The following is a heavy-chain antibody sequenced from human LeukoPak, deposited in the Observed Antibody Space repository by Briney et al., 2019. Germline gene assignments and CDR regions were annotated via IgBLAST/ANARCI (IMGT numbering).Heavy chain of an antibody. Sequence: GEALSLSRAASGLSLSSYAISLVRQGPGGGLVWVLAISGSGVSTYYADSGKVRFTVSRDNSKNTLYLQMSSLRAEDTAVYYCAKDERNWNYNLASQTYDWGQGTLVTVSS. CDR1: GLSLSSYA. CDR2: ISGSGVST. CDR3: AKDERNWNYNLASQTYD. J-gene: IGHJ4*02. V-gene: IGHV3-23*01. D-gene: IGHD1-7*01.